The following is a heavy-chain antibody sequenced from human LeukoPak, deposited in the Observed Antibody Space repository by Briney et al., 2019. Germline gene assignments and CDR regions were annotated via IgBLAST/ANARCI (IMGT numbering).Heavy chain of an antibody. J-gene: IGHJ5*02. Sequence: PGGSLRLSCAASGFTFSSYSMNWVRQAPGKGLEWVSSISSSSSYIYYADSVKGRFTISRDNAKNSLYLQMNSLRAEDTAVYYCARDQAGYSSSWYVGGNWFDPWGQGTLVTVSS. CDR2: ISSSSSYI. CDR3: ARDQAGYSSSWYVGGNWFDP. CDR1: GFTFSSYS. D-gene: IGHD6-13*01. V-gene: IGHV3-21*01.